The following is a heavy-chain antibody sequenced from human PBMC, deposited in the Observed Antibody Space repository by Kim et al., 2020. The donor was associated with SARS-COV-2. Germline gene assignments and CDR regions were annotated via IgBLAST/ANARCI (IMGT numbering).Heavy chain of an antibody. D-gene: IGHD6-25*01. J-gene: IGHJ4*02. Sequence: YANSVKGRFTISRDNTKNSLYLQMNSLRTEDTALYYCAKDFYLSSAGEIEYGSQGAPVTVSS. V-gene: IGHV3-43*01. CDR3: AKDFYLSSAGEIEY.